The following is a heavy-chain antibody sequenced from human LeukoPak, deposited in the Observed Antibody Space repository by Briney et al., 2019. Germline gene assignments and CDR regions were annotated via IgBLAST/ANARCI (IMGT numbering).Heavy chain of an antibody. CDR1: GYTFTGYY. Sequence: ASVKVSCTASGYTFTGYYMHRVRQAPGQGLEWMGWISAYNGNTNYAQKLKGRVTMTSNTSTSTAYMELRSLRSDDTAVYYCARGSGSYYSDYWGQGTLVTVSS. D-gene: IGHD1-26*01. CDR2: ISAYNGNT. CDR3: ARGSGSYYSDY. V-gene: IGHV1-18*04. J-gene: IGHJ4*02.